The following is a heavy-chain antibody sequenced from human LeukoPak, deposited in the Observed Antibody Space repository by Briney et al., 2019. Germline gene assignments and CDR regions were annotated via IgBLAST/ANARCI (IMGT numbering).Heavy chain of an antibody. CDR3: ARGIYYGGRSQFIWLDL. CDR2: IIHSGST. D-gene: IGHD4-23*01. Sequence: PSETLSLTCAVYGGAFRGFYWSWIRQTPGKGPEWIGEIIHSGSTNYNPSLKSRVSISVDTSKNQVALKLSSVTAADTAVYYCARGIYYGGRSQFIWLDLWGQGTLVTVSS. CDR1: GGAFRGFY. V-gene: IGHV4-34*01. J-gene: IGHJ5*02.